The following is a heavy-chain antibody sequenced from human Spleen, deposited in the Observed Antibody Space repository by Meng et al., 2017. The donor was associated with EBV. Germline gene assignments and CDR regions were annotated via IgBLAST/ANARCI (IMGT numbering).Heavy chain of an antibody. D-gene: IGHD4-11*01. Sequence: GQGVPAGAGVKKPGSSVKFSCKGPGGTFSRYAISWVRQAPGQGLEWMGGIIPIFGTTNYAQKFQGRVTITADESTSTAYMELSSLRSEDTAVYYCARSGDYSNYISPKYYFDYWGQGTLVTVSS. CDR1: GGTFSRYA. V-gene: IGHV1-69*01. CDR2: IIPIFGTT. CDR3: ARSGDYSNYISPKYYFDY. J-gene: IGHJ4*02.